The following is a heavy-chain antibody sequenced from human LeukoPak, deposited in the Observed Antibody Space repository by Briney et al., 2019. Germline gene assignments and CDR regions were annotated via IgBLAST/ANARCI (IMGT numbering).Heavy chain of an antibody. V-gene: IGHV4-38-2*01. CDR2: IYHSGST. J-gene: IGHJ4*02. D-gene: IGHD3-22*01. CDR1: GYSVSSGYY. Sequence: SETLSLTCAVSGYSVSSGYYWGWIRQPPGKGLEWIGSIYHSGSTYYNPSLKSRVTISVDTSKNQFSLKLSSVTGADTAVYYFARRFYHDYYDSSGYYFDYWGQGTLVTVSS. CDR3: ARRFYHDYYDSSGYYFDY.